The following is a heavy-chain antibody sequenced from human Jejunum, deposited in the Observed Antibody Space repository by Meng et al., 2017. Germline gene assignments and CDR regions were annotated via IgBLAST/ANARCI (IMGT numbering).Heavy chain of an antibody. CDR2: ITHSGST. CDR3: ARVGLGWSGFDS. Sequence: QVQLQQWGAGLLKPPETLSLPCSVYGESFSNHYWNWIRQAPGKGLEWIGEITHSGSTKSDPSLKSRVTISQDTSKNQFSLQLSSVTAADTAIYYCARVGLGWSGFDSWGQGSLVTVSS. V-gene: IGHV4-34*01. CDR1: GESFSNHY. J-gene: IGHJ4*02. D-gene: IGHD6-19*01.